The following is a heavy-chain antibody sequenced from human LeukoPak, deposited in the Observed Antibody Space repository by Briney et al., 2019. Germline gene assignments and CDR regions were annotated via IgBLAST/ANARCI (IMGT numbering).Heavy chain of an antibody. Sequence: PSETLSLTCTVSGYSISSGYYWGWIRQPPGKGLEWIGSIYHSGSTYYNPSLKSPVTISVDTSKNQFSLKLSSVTAADTAVYYCARVRTIFGVVIISPRVDYWGQGTLVTVSS. CDR1: GYSISSGYY. CDR2: IYHSGST. J-gene: IGHJ4*02. CDR3: ARVRTIFGVVIISPRVDY. V-gene: IGHV4-38-2*02. D-gene: IGHD3-3*01.